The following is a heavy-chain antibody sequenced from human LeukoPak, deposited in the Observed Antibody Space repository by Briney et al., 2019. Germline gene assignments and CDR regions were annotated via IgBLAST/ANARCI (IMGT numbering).Heavy chain of an antibody. Sequence: ASVKVSCQASGGTFRSYAISWVRQAPGQGLEWMGRIIPILGIANYAQKFQGRVTITADKSTSTAYMELSSLRSEDTAVYYCARETQDYGDPNWFDPWGQGTLVTVSS. CDR1: GGTFRSYA. CDR2: IIPILGIA. V-gene: IGHV1-69*04. J-gene: IGHJ5*02. D-gene: IGHD4-17*01. CDR3: ARETQDYGDPNWFDP.